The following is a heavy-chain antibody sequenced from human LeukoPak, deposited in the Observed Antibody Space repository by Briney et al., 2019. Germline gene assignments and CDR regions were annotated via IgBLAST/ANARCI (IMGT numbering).Heavy chain of an antibody. D-gene: IGHD3-3*01. CDR3: AKVAHYDFWSGSGRNYFHMDV. J-gene: IGHJ6*03. CDR2: ISYDGSNK. CDR1: GFTFSSYG. Sequence: PGGSLRLSCAASGFTFSSYGMHWVRQAPGKGLEWVAVISYDGSNKYYADSVKGRFTISRDNFKNTLYLQMNSLRAEDTAVYYCAKVAHYDFWSGSGRNYFHMDVWGEGTTVTVSS. V-gene: IGHV3-30*18.